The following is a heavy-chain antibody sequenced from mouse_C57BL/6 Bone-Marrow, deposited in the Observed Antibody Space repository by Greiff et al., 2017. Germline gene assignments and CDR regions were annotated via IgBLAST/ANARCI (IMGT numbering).Heavy chain of an antibody. D-gene: IGHD3-2*02. CDR2: INPNNGGT. Sequence: VQLQQSGPEPVKPGASVKISCKASGYTFTDYHMNWVKQSHGKSLEWIGDINPNNGGTSYNQKFKGKATLTVDKSSSTGYMELRSLTSEDAAVYYCARDSSDYWGQGTTLTVSS. CDR1: GYTFTDYH. CDR3: ARDSSDY. V-gene: IGHV1-26*01. J-gene: IGHJ2*01.